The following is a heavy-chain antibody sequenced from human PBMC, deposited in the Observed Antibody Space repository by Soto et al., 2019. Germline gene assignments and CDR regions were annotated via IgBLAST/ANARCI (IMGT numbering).Heavy chain of an antibody. V-gene: IGHV3-23*01. CDR2: ISGSGGST. J-gene: IGHJ5*02. CDR1: GFTFSSYA. CDR3: AKGGSSSWYRGFWFDP. D-gene: IGHD6-13*01. Sequence: GGSLRLSCAASGFTFSSYAMSWVRQAPGKGLEWVSAISGSGGSTYYADSVKGRFTISRDNSKNTLYLQMNSLRAEDTAVYYCAKGGSSSWYRGFWFDPWGQGTLVTVSS.